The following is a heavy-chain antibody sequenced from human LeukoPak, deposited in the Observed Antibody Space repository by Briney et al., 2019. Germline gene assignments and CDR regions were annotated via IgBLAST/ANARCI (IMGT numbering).Heavy chain of an antibody. V-gene: IGHV3-21*01. CDR3: ASDYGLRLVY. Sequence: KAGGSLRLSCAASGFTFSSYSMNWVRQAPGKGLEWVSSISSSSSYIYYADSVKGRFTISRDNAKNSLYLQMNSLRAEDTAVYYCASDYGLRLVYWGQGTLVTVSS. CDR2: ISSSSSYI. J-gene: IGHJ4*02. D-gene: IGHD4-17*01. CDR1: GFTFSSYS.